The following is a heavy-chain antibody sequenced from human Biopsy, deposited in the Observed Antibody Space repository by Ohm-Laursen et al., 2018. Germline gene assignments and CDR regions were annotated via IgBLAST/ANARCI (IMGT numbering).Heavy chain of an antibody. D-gene: IGHD2/OR15-2a*01. CDR1: GGSISSYY. CDR3: AREDYYTWFDP. V-gene: IGHV4-59*01. Sequence: SDTLSLTCTVSGGSISSYYWMWIRQPPGKGLEWIGYIHHAQSATYSPSLKSRVTISVDTSKNQFSLRLSSVTSADTAVYYCAREDYYTWFDPWGQGTLVTVSS. J-gene: IGHJ5*02. CDR2: IHHAQSA.